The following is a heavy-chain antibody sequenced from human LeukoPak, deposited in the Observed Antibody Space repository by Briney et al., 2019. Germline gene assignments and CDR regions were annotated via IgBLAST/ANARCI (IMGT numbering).Heavy chain of an antibody. Sequence: PSETLSLTCTVSGGSISSSSYYWGWIRQPPGKGLEWIGSIYYSGSTYYNPSLKSRVTISVDTSKNQFSLKLSSVTAADTAVYYCARHGQDVYYDSSGYYSPWGQGTLVTVSS. CDR3: ARHGQDVYYDSSGYYSP. J-gene: IGHJ5*02. CDR1: GGSISSSSYY. CDR2: IYYSGST. V-gene: IGHV4-39*07. D-gene: IGHD3-22*01.